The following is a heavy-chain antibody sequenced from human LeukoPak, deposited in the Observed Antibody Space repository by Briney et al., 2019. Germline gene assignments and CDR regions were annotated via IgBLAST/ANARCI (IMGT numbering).Heavy chain of an antibody. CDR2: ISSSSSYI. V-gene: IGHV3-21*01. J-gene: IGHJ3*02. Sequence: GGSLRLSCAASGFTFSSYSMNWVRQAPGKGLEWVSSISSSSSYIYYADSVKGRFTISRDNAKNSLYLQMNSLRAEDTAVYYCARDVAYSSSWYADAFDIWGQGTMVTVSS. D-gene: IGHD6-13*01. CDR1: GFTFSSYS. CDR3: ARDVAYSSSWYADAFDI.